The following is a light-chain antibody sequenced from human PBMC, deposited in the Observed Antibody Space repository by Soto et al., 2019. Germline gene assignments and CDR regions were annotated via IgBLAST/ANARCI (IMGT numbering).Light chain of an antibody. CDR3: SSYAGSNNWV. CDR2: EVN. J-gene: IGLJ3*02. V-gene: IGLV2-8*01. CDR1: SSDVGGYSF. Sequence: QSALTQPPSASGSPGQSVTISCTGTSSDVGGYSFVSWYQQHPGKAPKLMIYEVNKRPSGVPDRFSGSKSGNTASLTVSALQAEDEADYYCSSYAGSNNWVFGGGTKLTVL.